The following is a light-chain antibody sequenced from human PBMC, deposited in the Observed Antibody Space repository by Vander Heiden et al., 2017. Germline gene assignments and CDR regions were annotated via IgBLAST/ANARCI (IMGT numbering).Light chain of an antibody. Sequence: QSALTHPPSVPGSPDHPVTISCTGTSSDVGGYNYVSWYQQHPGKAPKLMIYDVSKRPSGVPDRFSGSKSGNTASLTIAGLQAEDEADYYCCSYAGSYTFVVFGGGTKLTVL. CDR3: CSYAGSYTFVV. CDR2: DVS. CDR1: SSDVGGYNY. V-gene: IGLV2-11*01. J-gene: IGLJ2*01.